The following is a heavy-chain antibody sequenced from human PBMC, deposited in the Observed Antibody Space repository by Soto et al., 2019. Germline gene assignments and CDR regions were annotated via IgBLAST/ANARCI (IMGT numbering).Heavy chain of an antibody. V-gene: IGHV1-69*01. D-gene: IGHD1-20*01. CDR1: GGTFSSYA. Sequence: QVQLVQSGAEVKKPGSSVKVSCKASGGTFSSYAISWVRQAPGQGLEWMGGIIPIFGTANYALKFQGRVTITADESTSTANMELSSLRSEDTAVYYCARDHNPGYFDYWGQGTLVTVSS. CDR2: IIPIFGTA. CDR3: ARDHNPGYFDY. J-gene: IGHJ4*02.